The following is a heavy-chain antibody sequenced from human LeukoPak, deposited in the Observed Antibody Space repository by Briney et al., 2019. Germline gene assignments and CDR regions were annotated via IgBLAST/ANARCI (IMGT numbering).Heavy chain of an antibody. J-gene: IGHJ5*02. Sequence: SVEVSCKASGGTFSSYAISWVRQAPGQGLEWMGGIIPIFGTANYAQKFQGRVTITADESTSTAYMELSSLRSEDTAVYYCAREPHLEGVVETKNWFDPWGQGTLVTVSS. CDR3: AREPHLEGVVETKNWFDP. CDR1: GGTFSSYA. V-gene: IGHV1-69*01. CDR2: IIPIFGTA. D-gene: IGHD2-2*01.